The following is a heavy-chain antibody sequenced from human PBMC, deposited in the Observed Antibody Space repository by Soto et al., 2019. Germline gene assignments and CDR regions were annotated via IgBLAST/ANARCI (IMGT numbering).Heavy chain of an antibody. J-gene: IGHJ6*03. V-gene: IGHV3-7*01. CDR1: GFTFSSYW. Sequence: GGSLRLSCAASGFTFSSYWMSWVRQAPGKGLEWVANIKQDGSEKYYVDSVKGRFTISRDNAKNSLYLQMNSLRAEDTAVYYCARCRFWSGRYYMDVWGKGTTVTVSS. D-gene: IGHD3-3*01. CDR3: ARCRFWSGRYYMDV. CDR2: IKQDGSEK.